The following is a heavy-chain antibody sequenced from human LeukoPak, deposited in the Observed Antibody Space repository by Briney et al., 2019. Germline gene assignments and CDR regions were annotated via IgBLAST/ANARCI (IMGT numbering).Heavy chain of an antibody. CDR2: INSNGSST. CDR1: GFTFSSYW. Sequence: PGGSLRLSCAASGFTFSSYWMHWVRQAPGKGLVWVSRINSNGSSTSYADSVKGRFTISRDNAKNTLYLQMNSLRAEDTAVYYCAKGPEYSYGYRLLDYWGQGTLVTVSS. D-gene: IGHD5-18*01. CDR3: AKGPEYSYGYRLLDY. J-gene: IGHJ4*02. V-gene: IGHV3-74*01.